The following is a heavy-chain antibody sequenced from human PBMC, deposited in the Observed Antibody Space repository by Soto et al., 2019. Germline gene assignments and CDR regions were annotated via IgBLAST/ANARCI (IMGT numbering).Heavy chain of an antibody. Sequence: QVQLVQSGAKVKKPGASVKVSCKTSGYTFAAYYIHWIRQAPGQGLEWMGWINPTSGGTVYAQNFQDRVTMTRDTSISTAYMELRRLNSDDTAVYYCARDPDYGDYWGYFFDSWGQGTPVTVSS. CDR1: GYTFAAYY. V-gene: IGHV1-2*02. D-gene: IGHD4-17*01. CDR2: INPTSGGT. CDR3: ARDPDYGDYWGYFFDS. J-gene: IGHJ4*02.